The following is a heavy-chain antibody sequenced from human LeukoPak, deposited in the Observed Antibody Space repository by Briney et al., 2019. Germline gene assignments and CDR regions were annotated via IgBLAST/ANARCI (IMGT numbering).Heavy chain of an antibody. CDR3: ARLLDWYGADY. Sequence: SETLSLTCTVSGDSITTTNYYWGWIRQPPGKGLEWIGNIFYSGSTYYSPSLKSRVTISVDTSKNQFSLKLSSVTAADTAVYYCARLLDWYGADYWGQGTLVTVSS. J-gene: IGHJ4*02. V-gene: IGHV4-39*07. CDR2: IFYSGST. D-gene: IGHD2-21*01. CDR1: GDSITTTNYY.